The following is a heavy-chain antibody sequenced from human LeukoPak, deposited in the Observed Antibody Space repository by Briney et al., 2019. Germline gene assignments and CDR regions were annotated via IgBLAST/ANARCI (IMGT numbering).Heavy chain of an antibody. V-gene: IGHV4-34*01. Sequence: SETLSLTCAVYGGSITGYYWSWIRQTPGRGLEWVGEIHYTGATNYNPSLKSRATTSTDTSKNQFSLRLSSVTAADTAVYYCARGNILTGYCFDFWGQGALVTVSS. CDR2: IHYTGAT. CDR3: ARGNILTGYCFDF. CDR1: GGSITGYY. J-gene: IGHJ4*02. D-gene: IGHD3-9*01.